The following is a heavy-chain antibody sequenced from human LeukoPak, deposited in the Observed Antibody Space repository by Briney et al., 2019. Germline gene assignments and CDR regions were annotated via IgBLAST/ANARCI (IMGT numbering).Heavy chain of an antibody. CDR1: GFTFRSYE. CDR3: AKVIYYYGMDD. V-gene: IGHV3-48*03. Sequence: GGSLRLSCAASGFTFRSYEMNWVRQAPGKGLEWVSYISSSGSPINYADSVKGRFTISRDNAKNSLYLQMNSLRAEDTAVYYCAKVIYYYGMDDWGQGTTVTVSS. CDR2: ISSSGSPI. J-gene: IGHJ6*02.